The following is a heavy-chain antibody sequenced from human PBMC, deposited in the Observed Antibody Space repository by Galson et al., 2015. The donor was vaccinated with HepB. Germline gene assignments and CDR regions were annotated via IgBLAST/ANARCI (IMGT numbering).Heavy chain of an antibody. J-gene: IGHJ4*02. D-gene: IGHD3-22*01. CDR2: IYPGDSDP. CDR1: GYYFASYW. Sequence: QSGAEVKQPGESLKISCKGSGYYFASYWIAWVRQMPGKGLQWMGIIYPGDSDPRYGPSFQGQVTISADKSSRTAYLQWSSLKASDTAIYYCARLAYYDRVGFYYAPFDYGGQGTVVTVSS. V-gene: IGHV5-51*01. CDR3: ARLAYYDRVGFYYAPFDY.